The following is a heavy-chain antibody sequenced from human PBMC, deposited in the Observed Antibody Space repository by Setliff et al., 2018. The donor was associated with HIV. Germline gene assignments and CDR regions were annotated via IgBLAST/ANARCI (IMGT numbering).Heavy chain of an antibody. V-gene: IGHV4-59*04. J-gene: IGHJ4*02. CDR3: AGSYGSSWFGPFDY. CDR1: GGSINSYY. D-gene: IGHD6-13*01. CDR2: LYSSGRT. Sequence: SETLSLTCTVSGGSINSYYWNWIRQPPGKGLEWIGSLYSSGRTYYKSSLKSRVNISVDASRNQFSLRLDSLTAADTAIYYCAGSYGSSWFGPFDYWGQGTLVTVSS.